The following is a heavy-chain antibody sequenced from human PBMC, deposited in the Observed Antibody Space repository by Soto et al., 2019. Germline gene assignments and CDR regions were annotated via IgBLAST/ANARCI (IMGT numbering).Heavy chain of an antibody. CDR2: IWYDGSNK. V-gene: IGHV3-33*01. D-gene: IGHD6-13*01. CDR1: GFTFSSYG. Sequence: PGGSLRLSCAASGFTFSSYGMHWVRQAPGKGLEWVAVIWYDGSNKYYADSVKGRFTISRDNSENTLYLQMNSVRAEDTAVYYCATSIAAARYYFDFWGQGPLVTVSS. J-gene: IGHJ4*02. CDR3: ATSIAAARYYFDF.